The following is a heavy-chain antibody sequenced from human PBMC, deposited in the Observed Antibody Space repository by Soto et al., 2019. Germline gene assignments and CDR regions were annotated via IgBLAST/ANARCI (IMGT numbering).Heavy chain of an antibody. Sequence: SDTLSITCTVSGVSISSYYLSWIRQPPGKGLEWIGYIYYSGSTNYNPSLKSRVTISVDTSKNQFSLKLSSVTAADTAVYYCARGIYSYAYYFDYWGQGTLVNVSS. J-gene: IGHJ4*02. CDR3: ARGIYSYAYYFDY. CDR1: GVSISSYY. D-gene: IGHD5-18*01. V-gene: IGHV4-59*01. CDR2: IYYSGST.